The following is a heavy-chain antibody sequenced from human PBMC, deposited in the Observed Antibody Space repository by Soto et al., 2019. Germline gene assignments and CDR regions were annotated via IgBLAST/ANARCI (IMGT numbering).Heavy chain of an antibody. CDR3: ATDPYSSSWYYFDY. V-gene: IGHV1-69*01. Sequence: QVQLVQSGAEVKKPGSSVKVSCTASGGTFSSYAISWVRQAPGQGLEWMGGIIPIFGTANYAQKFQGRVTITADESTSTAYMELSSLRSEDTAVYYCATDPYSSSWYYFDYWGQGTLVTVSS. CDR1: GGTFSSYA. J-gene: IGHJ4*02. CDR2: IIPIFGTA. D-gene: IGHD6-13*01.